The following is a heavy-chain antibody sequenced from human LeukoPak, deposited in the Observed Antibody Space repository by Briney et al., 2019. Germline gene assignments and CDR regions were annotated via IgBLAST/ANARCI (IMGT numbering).Heavy chain of an antibody. V-gene: IGHV3-48*03. CDR3: ARAPYYYDSSAGY. Sequence: GGSLRLSCAASGFTFSSYEMNWVRQAPGKGLEWVSYISSSGSTIYYADSVKGRFTISRDNAKNSLYLQMNSLRAEDTAVYYCARAPYYYDSSAGYWGQGTLVIVSS. J-gene: IGHJ4*02. D-gene: IGHD3-22*01. CDR1: GFTFSSYE. CDR2: ISSSGSTI.